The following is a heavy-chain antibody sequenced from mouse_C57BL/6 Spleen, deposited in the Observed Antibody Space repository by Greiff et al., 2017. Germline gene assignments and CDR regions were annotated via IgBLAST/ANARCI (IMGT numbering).Heavy chain of an antibody. CDR1: GFSLTSYG. CDR2: IWSDGST. J-gene: IGHJ4*01. CDR3: ARHGDYGNSYAMDY. D-gene: IGHD2-1*01. V-gene: IGHV2-6-1*01. Sequence: QVQLQQSGPGLVAPSQSLSITCTVSGFSLTSYGVHWVRQPPGKGLEWLVVIWSDGSTTYNSALKSRLSISKDNSKSQVFLKMNSLQTDDTAMYXCARHGDYGNSYAMDYWGQGTSVTVSS.